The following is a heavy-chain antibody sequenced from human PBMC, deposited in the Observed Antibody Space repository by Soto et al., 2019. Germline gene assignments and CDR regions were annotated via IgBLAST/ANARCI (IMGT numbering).Heavy chain of an antibody. V-gene: IGHV3-23*01. CDR2: IGGRATSA. CDR1: GFTFSNYA. J-gene: IGHJ4*02. D-gene: IGHD3-22*01. CDR3: AKSRYSDSSGDCYDF. Sequence: EVQLLESGGGLVQPGGSLRLSCAASGFTFSNYAMSWVRQAPGKGLEWVSGIGGRATSAYYADSVKGRFAISRDNAYNTLFLQLISLRAEDTAVYYCAKSRYSDSSGDCYDFWGQGTLVTVSS.